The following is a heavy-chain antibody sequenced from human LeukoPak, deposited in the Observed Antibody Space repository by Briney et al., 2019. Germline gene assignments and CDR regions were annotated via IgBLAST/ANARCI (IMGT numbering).Heavy chain of an antibody. D-gene: IGHD6-13*01. V-gene: IGHV4-34*01. CDR3: AGHVSAAAGGR. Sequence: MPSETLSLTCAVYGGSVRDNYWSWIRQPPGKGLEWIGEIHHSGSTKYNPSLKSRVTISLDTSKNQFSLKLNSMTAADTAVYYCAGHVSAAAGGRWGQGTLVTVSS. CDR1: GGSVRDNY. CDR2: IHHSGST. J-gene: IGHJ4*02.